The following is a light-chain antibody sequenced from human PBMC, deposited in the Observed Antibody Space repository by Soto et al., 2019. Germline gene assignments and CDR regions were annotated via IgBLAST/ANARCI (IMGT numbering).Light chain of an antibody. Sequence: EIVLAQSPGTLSLSPGERATLPCSASQSVSSSYLAWYQQKPGQAPRLLIYGASSRATGIPDRFSGSGSGTDFTLTISRLEPEDFAVYYCQQYGSSPRITFGQGTRLEIK. CDR1: QSVSSSY. CDR2: GAS. CDR3: QQYGSSPRIT. V-gene: IGKV3-20*01. J-gene: IGKJ5*01.